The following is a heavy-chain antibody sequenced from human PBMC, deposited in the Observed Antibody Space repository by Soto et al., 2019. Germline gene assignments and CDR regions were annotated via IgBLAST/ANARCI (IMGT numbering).Heavy chain of an antibody. V-gene: IGHV4-30-4*01. CDR2: IYYSGST. D-gene: IGHD3-22*01. J-gene: IGHJ3*02. CDR3: ARTEGVVIFAFDI. CDR1: GGSISSGDYY. Sequence: SETLSLTCTVPGGSISSGDYYWSWIRQPPGKGLEWIGYIYYSGSTYYNPSLKSRVTISVDTSKNQFSLKLSSVTAADTAVYYCARTEGVVIFAFDIWGQGTMVTVSS.